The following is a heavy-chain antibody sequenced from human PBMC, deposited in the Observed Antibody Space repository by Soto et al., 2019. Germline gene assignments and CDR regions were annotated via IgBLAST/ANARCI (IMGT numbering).Heavy chain of an antibody. D-gene: IGHD3-9*01. CDR1: GGTFSSYT. CDR2: IIPILGIA. V-gene: IGHV1-69*02. J-gene: IGHJ5*02. CDR3: AGRYYDILTGRNWFDP. Sequence: SVKVSCKASGGTFSSYTISWVRQAPGQGLEWMGRIIPILGIANYAQKFQGRVTITADKSTSTAYMELSSLRSEDTAVYYCAGRYYDILTGRNWFDPWGQGTLVTVSS.